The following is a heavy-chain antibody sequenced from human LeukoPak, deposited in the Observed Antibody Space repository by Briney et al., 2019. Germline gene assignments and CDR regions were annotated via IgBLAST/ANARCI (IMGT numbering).Heavy chain of an antibody. CDR1: GGTFSSYA. CDR2: IIPIFGTA. Sequence: SVKVSCKASGGTFSSYAISWVRQAPGQGLEWMGGIIPIFGTANYAQKFQGRVTITADESTSTAYMELSSLRSEDTAVYYCARPTMTTVTTHDAFDIWGQGTMVTVSS. J-gene: IGHJ3*02. D-gene: IGHD4-17*01. CDR3: ARPTMTTVTTHDAFDI. V-gene: IGHV1-69*13.